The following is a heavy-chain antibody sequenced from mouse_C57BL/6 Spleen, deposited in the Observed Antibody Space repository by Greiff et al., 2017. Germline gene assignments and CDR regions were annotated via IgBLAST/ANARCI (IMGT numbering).Heavy chain of an antibody. D-gene: IGHD2-1*01. Sequence: QVQLKQSGAELVKPGASVKISCKASGYAFSSYWMTWVKQRPGKGLEWIGQIYPGDGDTNYNGKFKGQATLTAAHSSSTAYMQLSSLTSEYSAVYYCAVYRGGNNRYDCYWGQGTTLTVPS. J-gene: IGHJ2*01. V-gene: IGHV1-80*01. CDR1: GYAFSSYW. CDR3: AVYRGGNNRYDCY. CDR2: IYPGDGDT.